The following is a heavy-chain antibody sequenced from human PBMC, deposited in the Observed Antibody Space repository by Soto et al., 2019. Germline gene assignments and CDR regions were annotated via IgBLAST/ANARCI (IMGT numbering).Heavy chain of an antibody. CDR3: AKPMAHDYGDYGDDAFDI. D-gene: IGHD4-17*01. J-gene: IGHJ3*02. CDR1: GFTFSSYG. Sequence: PGGSLRLSCAASGFTFSSYGMHWVRQAPGKGLEWVAVISYDGSNKYYADSVKGRFTISRDNSKNTLYLQMNSLRAEDTAVYYCAKPMAHDYGDYGDDAFDIWGQGTMVTVSS. CDR2: ISYDGSNK. V-gene: IGHV3-30*18.